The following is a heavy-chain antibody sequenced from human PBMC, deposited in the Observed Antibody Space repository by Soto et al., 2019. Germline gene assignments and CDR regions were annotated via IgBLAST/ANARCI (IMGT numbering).Heavy chain of an antibody. J-gene: IGHJ4*02. Sequence: PGGSLRLSCAASGFTFSSYGMHWVRQAPGKGLEWVAVIWYDGSNKYYADSVKGRFTISRDNSKNTLYLQMNSLRAEDTAVYYCARSCRFGELSEYFDYWGQGTLVTVSS. CDR2: IWYDGSNK. D-gene: IGHD3-10*01. V-gene: IGHV3-33*01. CDR3: ARSCRFGELSEYFDY. CDR1: GFTFSSYG.